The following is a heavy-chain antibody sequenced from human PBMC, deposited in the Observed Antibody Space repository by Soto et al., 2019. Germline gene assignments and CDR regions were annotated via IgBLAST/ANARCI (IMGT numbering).Heavy chain of an antibody. CDR1: GGSISSYY. Sequence: SETLSLTCTVSGGSISSYYWSWIRQPPGKGLEWIGYIYYSGSTNYNPSLKSRVTISVDTSKNQYSLKLSSVTAADTAVYYCAISSAGGYSYVGIYYYMDVWGKGTTVTVSS. CDR3: AISSAGGYSYVGIYYYMDV. CDR2: IYYSGST. D-gene: IGHD5-18*01. V-gene: IGHV4-59*08. J-gene: IGHJ6*03.